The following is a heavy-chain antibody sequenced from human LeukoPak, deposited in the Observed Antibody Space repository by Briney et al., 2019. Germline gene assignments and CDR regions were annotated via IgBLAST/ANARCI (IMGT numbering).Heavy chain of an antibody. J-gene: IGHJ4*02. CDR1: GFTFSSYA. D-gene: IGHD3-22*01. CDR2: ISSNGGST. V-gene: IGHV3-64*01. CDR3: AKDRWDSSGYYSPDGNFDY. Sequence: PGGSLRLSCAASGFTFSSYAMHWVRQAPGKGLEYVSAISSNGGSTYYTNSVKGRFTISRDNSKNTLYLQMGSLRAEDTAVYYCAKDRWDSSGYYSPDGNFDYWGQGTLVTVSS.